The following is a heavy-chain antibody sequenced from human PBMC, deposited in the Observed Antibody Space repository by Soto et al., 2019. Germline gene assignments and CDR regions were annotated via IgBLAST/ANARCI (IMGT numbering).Heavy chain of an antibody. V-gene: IGHV3-23*01. CDR2: ISGSGGST. D-gene: IGHD2-15*01. CDR1: GFTFSSYA. CDR3: AKDFEELEFGISCCFDY. Sequence: GGSLRLSCAASGFTFSSYAMSWVRQAPGKGLEWVPAISGSGGSTYYADSVKGRFTISRDNSKNTLYLQMNGLRAEDTAVYYCAKDFEELEFGISCCFDYWGQGTLVTVSS. J-gene: IGHJ4*02.